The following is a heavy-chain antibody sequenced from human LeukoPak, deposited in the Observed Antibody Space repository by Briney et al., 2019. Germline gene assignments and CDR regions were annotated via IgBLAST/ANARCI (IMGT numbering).Heavy chain of an antibody. J-gene: IGHJ1*01. CDR2: ISSSSSYI. D-gene: IGHD1-1*01. CDR1: GFTFSSYS. CDR3: ARDSGTSSEYFQH. V-gene: IGHV3-21*01. Sequence: GGSLRLSCAASGFTFSSYSMIWVRQAPGKGLEWVSSISSSSSYIYYADSVKGRFTISRDNAKNSLYLQMNSLRAEDTAVYYCARDSGTSSEYFQHWGQGTLVTVSS.